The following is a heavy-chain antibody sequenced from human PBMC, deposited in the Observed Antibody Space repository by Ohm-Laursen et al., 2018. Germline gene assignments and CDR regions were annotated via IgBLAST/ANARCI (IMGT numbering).Heavy chain of an antibody. Sequence: TLSLTCTVSGGSISSGGYYWSWIRQHPGKGLEWIGYIYYSGSTYYNPSLKSRVTISVDTSKNQFSLKLSSVTAADTAVYYCARGRGYDYVWGSYRFDAFDIWGQGTMVTVPS. CDR3: ARGRGYDYVWGSYRFDAFDI. CDR2: IYYSGST. J-gene: IGHJ3*02. V-gene: IGHV4-31*03. CDR1: GGSISSGGYY. D-gene: IGHD3-16*02.